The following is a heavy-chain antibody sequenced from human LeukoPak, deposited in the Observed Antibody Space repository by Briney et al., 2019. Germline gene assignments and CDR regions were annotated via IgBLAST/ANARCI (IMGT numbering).Heavy chain of an antibody. CDR2: IYYSGST. CDR3: ARGAAAQDY. V-gene: IGHV4-59*01. D-gene: IGHD6-25*01. J-gene: IGHJ4*02. Sequence: TSETLSLTCTVSGGSISSYYWSWIRQPPGKGLEWIGYIYYSGSTNYNPSLKSRVTISVDTSKNQFSLKLSSVTAAGTAVYYCARGAAAQDYWGQGTLVTVSS. CDR1: GGSISSYY.